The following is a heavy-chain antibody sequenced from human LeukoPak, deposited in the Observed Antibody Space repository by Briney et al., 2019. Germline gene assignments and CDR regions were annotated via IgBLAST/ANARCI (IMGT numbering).Heavy chain of an antibody. Sequence: SETLSLTCAVYGGSFSGYYWSWIRQPPGKGLEWIGGINHSGSTNYNPSLKSRVTISVDTSKNQFSLKLSSVTAADPAVYYCARGLIVVVPAAHRRKNWFDPWGQGTLVSVSS. V-gene: IGHV4-34*01. J-gene: IGHJ5*02. CDR2: INHSGST. D-gene: IGHD2-2*01. CDR3: ARGLIVVVPAAHRRKNWFDP. CDR1: GGSFSGYY.